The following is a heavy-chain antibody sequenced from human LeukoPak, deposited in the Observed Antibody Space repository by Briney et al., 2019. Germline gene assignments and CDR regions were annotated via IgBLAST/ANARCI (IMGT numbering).Heavy chain of an antibody. CDR1: GGTFSSYA. D-gene: IGHD2-15*01. Sequence: SVKVSCKASGGTFSSYAITWVRQAPGQGLEWMGGIIPIFGTANYAQKFQGRVTITADESTSTAYMELSSLRSEDTAVYYCARDNCSGGSCYTGYWGQGTLVTVSS. CDR2: IIPIFGTA. V-gene: IGHV1-69*13. CDR3: ARDNCSGGSCYTGY. J-gene: IGHJ4*02.